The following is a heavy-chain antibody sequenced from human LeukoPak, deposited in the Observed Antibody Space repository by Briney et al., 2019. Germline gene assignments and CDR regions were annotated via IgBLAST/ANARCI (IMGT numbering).Heavy chain of an antibody. V-gene: IGHV3-7*01. J-gene: IGHJ4*02. CDR2: IKQDGSEK. Sequence: PGGSLRLSCAASGFTFSSYWMSWVRQAPGKGLEWVANIKQDGSEKYYVDSVKGRFTISRDNAKNSLYLQMNSLRAEDTAVYHCARAGYYTKYYFDSWGQGTLVTVSS. CDR1: GFTFSSYW. D-gene: IGHD3-3*01. CDR3: ARAGYYTKYYFDS.